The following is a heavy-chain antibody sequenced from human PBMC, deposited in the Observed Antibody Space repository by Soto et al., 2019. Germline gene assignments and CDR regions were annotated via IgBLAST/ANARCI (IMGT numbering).Heavy chain of an antibody. Sequence: GGSLRLSCAASGFTFSSYGMHWVRQAPGKGLEWVAVISYDGSNKYYADSVKGRFTISRDNSKNTLYLQMNSLRAEDTAVYYCAVPYPSSSGWYPSSYWGQGTLVTVSS. D-gene: IGHD6-19*01. V-gene: IGHV3-30*03. CDR2: ISYDGSNK. CDR1: GFTFSSYG. CDR3: AVPYPSSSGWYPSSY. J-gene: IGHJ4*02.